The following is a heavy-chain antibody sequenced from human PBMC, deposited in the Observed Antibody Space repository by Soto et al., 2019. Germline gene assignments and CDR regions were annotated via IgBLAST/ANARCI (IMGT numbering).Heavy chain of an antibody. Sequence: QVQLVQSGAEVKKPGASVKVSCKASGYTFTNYGISWVRQAPGQGLEWMGWISAYNGNTDYAQKLQGRVTMTTDTSTSTAYMEQRSRRSDDTAVYYCARVGAYCVSTSCHDYWGQGTLVTVSS. CDR3: ARVGAYCVSTSCHDY. J-gene: IGHJ4*02. D-gene: IGHD2-2*01. V-gene: IGHV1-18*01. CDR1: GYTFTNYG. CDR2: ISAYNGNT.